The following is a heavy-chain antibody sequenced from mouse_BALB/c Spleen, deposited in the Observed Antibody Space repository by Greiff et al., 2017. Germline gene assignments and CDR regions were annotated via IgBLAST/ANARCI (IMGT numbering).Heavy chain of an antibody. D-gene: IGHD2-10*02. CDR1: GFTFSSFG. CDR3: ARSGYGNYVSAMDY. J-gene: IGHJ2*01. Sequence: EVMLVESGGGLVQPGGSRKLSCAASGFTFSSFGMHWVRQAPEKGLEWVAYISSGSSTIYYADTVKGRFTISRDKPKNTLFLQMTSLRSEDTAMYYCARSGYGNYVSAMDYWGQGTTLTVSS. CDR2: ISSGSSTI. V-gene: IGHV5-17*02.